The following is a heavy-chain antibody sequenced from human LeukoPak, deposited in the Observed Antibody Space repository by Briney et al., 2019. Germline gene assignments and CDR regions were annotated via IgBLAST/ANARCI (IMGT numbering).Heavy chain of an antibody. CDR1: GFTFSSYS. CDR2: ISSSSSYI. D-gene: IGHD3-10*01. CDR3: SSESYYGSGSYYSRPHNWFDP. Sequence: GGSLRLSCAASGFTFSSYSMNWVRQAPGKGLEWVSSISSSSSYIYYADSVKGRFTISRDNAKNSLYLQMNSLRAEDMAGYYLSSESYYGSGSYYSRPHNWFDPRGQGNLVTVSS. V-gene: IGHV3-21*01. J-gene: IGHJ5*02.